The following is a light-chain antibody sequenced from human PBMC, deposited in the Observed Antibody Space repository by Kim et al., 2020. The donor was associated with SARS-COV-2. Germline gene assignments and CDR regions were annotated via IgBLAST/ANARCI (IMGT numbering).Light chain of an antibody. Sequence: GQSITSACTGTSSDVVGYNYASWYQQHPGKAPKVLIHDVTIRPSGISNRFSASKSASTASLTISGLHAEDEADYYCSSYTSSNTLVFGTGTKVTVL. CDR2: DVT. V-gene: IGLV2-14*03. J-gene: IGLJ1*01. CDR1: SSDVVGYNY. CDR3: SSYTSSNTLV.